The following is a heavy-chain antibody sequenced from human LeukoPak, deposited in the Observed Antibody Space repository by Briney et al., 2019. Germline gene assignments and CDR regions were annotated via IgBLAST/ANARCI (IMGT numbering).Heavy chain of an antibody. D-gene: IGHD2-2*01. CDR2: INHSGST. CDR3: ARGGRKIVVVPAPRPFDY. CDR1: GGSFSGYY. J-gene: IGHJ4*02. V-gene: IGHV4-34*01. Sequence: PSETLSLTCAVYGGSFSGYYWSWIRQPPGKGLEWIGEINHSGSTNYNPSLKSRVTISVDTSKNQFSLKLSSVTAADTAVYYCARGGRKIVVVPAPRPFDYWGQGILVTVSS.